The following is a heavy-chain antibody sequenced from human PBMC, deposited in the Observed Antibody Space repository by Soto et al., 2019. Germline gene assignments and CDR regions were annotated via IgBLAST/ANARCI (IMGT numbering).Heavy chain of an antibody. Sequence: PGGSLRLSCAASGFTVSSNYMSWVRQAPGKGLEWVSVIYSGGSTYYADSVKGRFTIPRDNSKNTLYLQMNSLRAEDTAMYYCARHHVGYSYGYTHYYYYGMDVWGQGTTVTVSS. J-gene: IGHJ6*02. CDR1: GFTVSSNY. V-gene: IGHV3-53*01. CDR3: ARHHVGYSYGYTHYYYYGMDV. CDR2: IYSGGST. D-gene: IGHD5-18*01.